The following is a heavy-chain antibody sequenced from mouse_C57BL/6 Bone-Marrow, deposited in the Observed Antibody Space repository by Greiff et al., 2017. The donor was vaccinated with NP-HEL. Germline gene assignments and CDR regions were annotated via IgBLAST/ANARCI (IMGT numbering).Heavy chain of an antibody. J-gene: IGHJ1*03. CDR2: INPNNGGT. CDR3: ANYYYGSSYHWYFDV. V-gene: IGHV1-81*01. D-gene: IGHD1-1*01. CDR1: GYTFTSYG. Sequence: QVQLQQSGAELARPGASVKLSCKASGYTFTSYGISWVKQRTGQGLEWIGDINPNNGGTSYNQKFKGKATLTVDKSSSTAYMELRSLTSEDSAVYYCANYYYGSSYHWYFDVWGTGTTVTVSS.